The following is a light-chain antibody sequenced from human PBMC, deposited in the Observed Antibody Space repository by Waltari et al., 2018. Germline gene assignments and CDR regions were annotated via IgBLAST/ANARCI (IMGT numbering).Light chain of an antibody. V-gene: IGLV2-11*01. CDR1: SSNVVGSKY. J-gene: IGLJ3*02. CDR2: DVS. CDR3: CSYAGSYFWV. Sequence: QSPVPHHRSVSGSPGQSVPIPCTGTSSNVVGSKYFPWYQQHPGKAPKLMIYDVSKRPSGVPDRFSGSKSGNTASLTISGLQAEDEGNYHCCSYAGSYFWVFGGGTKLTVL.